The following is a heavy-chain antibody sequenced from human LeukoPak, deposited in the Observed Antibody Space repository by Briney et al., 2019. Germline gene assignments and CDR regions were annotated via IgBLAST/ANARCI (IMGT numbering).Heavy chain of an antibody. V-gene: IGHV2-5*02. CDR1: GFSLSTSGVA. CDR2: IYWDDYK. J-gene: IGHJ4*02. D-gene: IGHD2-15*01. Sequence: SGPTLVNPTLTLTLTCTFSGFSLSTSGVAVGWIRQPPGKALEWLALIYWDDYKPYSPSLKSRLTITKDTSKNQVVLTMTNMDPVDTATYYCAQTYCSGGSCSYFGYWGQGTLVTVSS. CDR3: AQTYCSGGSCSYFGY.